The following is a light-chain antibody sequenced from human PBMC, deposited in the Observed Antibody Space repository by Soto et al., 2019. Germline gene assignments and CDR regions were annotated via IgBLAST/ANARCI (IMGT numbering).Light chain of an antibody. V-gene: IGKV3-20*01. J-gene: IGKJ1*01. CDR3: QQYHNSPPT. CDR2: GAS. Sequence: IVLTQSPCTLSLSPGERATLSCSASQSVSRSYLAWYQRKPGQAPRLLIYGASSRATGIPDRFSGGGSGTDFTLTISRLEPEDFAVYYCQQYHNSPPTVGQGTKVDIK. CDR1: QSVSRSY.